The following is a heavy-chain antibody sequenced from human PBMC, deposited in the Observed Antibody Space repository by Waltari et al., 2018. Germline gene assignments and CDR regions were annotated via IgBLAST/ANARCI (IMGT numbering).Heavy chain of an antibody. CDR1: TSYD. D-gene: IGHD6-13*01. V-gene: IGHV1-8*03. CDR2: MNPNRGNT. CDR3: ARGGSWYLWGENWFDP. Sequence: TSYDINWVRQATGQGLEWMGWMNPNRGNTGYAQKFQGRVTITRNTSISTAYMELSSLRSEDTAVYYCARGGSWYLWGENWFDPWGQGTLVTVSS. J-gene: IGHJ5*02.